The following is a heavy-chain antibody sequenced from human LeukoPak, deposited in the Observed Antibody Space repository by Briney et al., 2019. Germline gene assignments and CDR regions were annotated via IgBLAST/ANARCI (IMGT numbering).Heavy chain of an antibody. CDR1: GFTFSSYG. CDR3: ARYKSRYDSSGYYPFDY. D-gene: IGHD3-22*01. CDR2: IWYDGSNK. V-gene: IGHV3-33*01. J-gene: IGHJ4*02. Sequence: GGSLRLSCAASGFTFSSYGMHWVRQAPGKGLEWVAVIWYDGSNKYYADSVKGRFTISRDNSKNTLYLQMNSLRAEDTAVYYCARYKSRYDSSGYYPFDYWGQGTLVTVSS.